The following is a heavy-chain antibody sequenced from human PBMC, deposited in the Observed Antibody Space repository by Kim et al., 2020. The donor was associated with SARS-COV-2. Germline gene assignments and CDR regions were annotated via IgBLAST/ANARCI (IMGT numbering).Heavy chain of an antibody. J-gene: IGHJ3*02. CDR3: ASRGVLGAFDI. D-gene: IGHD3-10*01. Sequence: GESLKISCKGSGYSFINNWISWVRQMPGKGLEWMGRIDPSDSYTNYSPSFQGHVTISADKSINTAYLQWSSLKASDTAMYYCASRGVLGAFDIWGQGTLVTVSS. V-gene: IGHV5-10-1*01. CDR1: GYSFINNW. CDR2: IDPSDSYT.